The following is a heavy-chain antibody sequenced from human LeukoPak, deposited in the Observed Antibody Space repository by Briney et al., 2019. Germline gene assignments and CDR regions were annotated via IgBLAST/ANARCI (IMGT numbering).Heavy chain of an antibody. V-gene: IGHV3-21*01. J-gene: IGHJ4*02. CDR1: GFTFGSYS. D-gene: IGHD1-14*01. CDR3: SKPQSARPGDFDY. Sequence: GGSLRLSCTASGFTFGSYSMDWVRQSPGRGLEWISSISGNGTSIKFANSLKGRFSVSRDNAKSSVYLHLSSLRAEDSGIYYCSKPQSARPGDFDYWGQGILVTVTS. CDR2: ISGNGTSI.